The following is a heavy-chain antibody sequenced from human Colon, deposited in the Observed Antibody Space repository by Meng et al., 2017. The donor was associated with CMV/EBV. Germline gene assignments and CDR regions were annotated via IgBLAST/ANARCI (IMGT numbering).Heavy chain of an antibody. D-gene: IGHD4-17*01. CDR1: GFTFTTYW. CDR3: ARRYGAGDYGVDV. V-gene: IGHV5-51*01. CDR2: IYPNDNDV. Sequence: GESLKISCRDSGFTFTTYWIAWVRQVPGQGLEWVGIIYPNDNDVKYSQSLQCQVTISANKSINTAYLQWSSLKASDTDIYYCARRYGAGDYGVDVCGLGTTVTVSS. J-gene: IGHJ6*02.